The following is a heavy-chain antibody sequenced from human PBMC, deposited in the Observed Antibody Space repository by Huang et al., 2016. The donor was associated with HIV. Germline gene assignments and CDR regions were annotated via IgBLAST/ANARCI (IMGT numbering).Heavy chain of an antibody. CDR3: ATHSGGDSYAPYY. D-gene: IGHD2-21*02. Sequence: QVQLVQSGAEVRKPGASVKVSCKVSGYILTELAMHWVGQSPGKGLEGMGGTDPEDGETMDAEKLQGRVTMTEDTSTDTAYLELSGLTSDDTAVYYCATHSGGDSYAPYYWGQGTLVTVSS. CDR2: TDPEDGET. J-gene: IGHJ4*02. V-gene: IGHV1-24*01. CDR1: GYILTELA.